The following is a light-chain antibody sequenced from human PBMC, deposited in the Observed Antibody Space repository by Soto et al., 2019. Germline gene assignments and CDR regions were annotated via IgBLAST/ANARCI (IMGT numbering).Light chain of an antibody. CDR3: QQYNSYWT. Sequence: DIQRTQSPSTLSSSVGDRVTITCRASQSISSWLAWYQQKPGKAPKLRIYDASSLESGVPSRLSGSGSGTEFTLTISSMQPDDFATYYCQQYNSYWTFGQGTKVDIK. CDR1: QSISSW. CDR2: DAS. J-gene: IGKJ1*01. V-gene: IGKV1-5*01.